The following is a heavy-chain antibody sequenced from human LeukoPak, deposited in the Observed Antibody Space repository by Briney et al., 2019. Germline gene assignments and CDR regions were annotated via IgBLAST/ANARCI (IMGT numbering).Heavy chain of an antibody. V-gene: IGHV3-21*01. D-gene: IGHD5-12*01. Sequence: PGGSLRLSCTASGFTFSSYSMNWVRQAPGKGLEWVSSISRSSSYIYYGDSVKGRFTISRDNAKNSLYLQMNSLRAEDTAVYYCARLRSGYSGYDHNYYYYYYMDVWGKGTTVTVSS. CDR2: ISRSSSYI. CDR1: GFTFSSYS. J-gene: IGHJ6*03. CDR3: ARLRSGYSGYDHNYYYYYYMDV.